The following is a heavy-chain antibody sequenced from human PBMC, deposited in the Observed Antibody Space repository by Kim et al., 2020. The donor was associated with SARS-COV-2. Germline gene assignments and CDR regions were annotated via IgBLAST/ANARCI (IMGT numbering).Heavy chain of an antibody. V-gene: IGHV1-24*01. Sequence: KFQGRVTMTEDTSTDTAYMELSSLRSEDTAVYYCATAYYYGSGNPDAFDIWGQGTMVTVSS. D-gene: IGHD3-10*01. J-gene: IGHJ3*02. CDR3: ATAYYYGSGNPDAFDI.